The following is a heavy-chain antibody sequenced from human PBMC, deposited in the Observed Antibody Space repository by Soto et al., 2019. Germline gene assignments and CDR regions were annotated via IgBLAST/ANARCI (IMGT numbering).Heavy chain of an antibody. Sequence: HPGGSLRLSCAASGFTFSSYAMSWVRQAPGKGLEWVSAISGSGGSTYYADSVKGRFTISRDNSKNTLYLQMNSLRAEDTAVYYCAKDQVIVLMVDYWGQGTLVTVSS. D-gene: IGHD2-8*01. J-gene: IGHJ4*02. CDR1: GFTFSSYA. CDR2: ISGSGGST. V-gene: IGHV3-23*01. CDR3: AKDQVIVLMVDY.